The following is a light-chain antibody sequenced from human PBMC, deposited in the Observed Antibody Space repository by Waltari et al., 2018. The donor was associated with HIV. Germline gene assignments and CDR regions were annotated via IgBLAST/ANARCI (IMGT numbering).Light chain of an antibody. V-gene: IGKV4-1*01. Sequence: DIVMTQSPDSLAVSLGERATINCKSSQSLLYSSNNKNYLAWYQQKPGQPPKLLIYCASTRQSGVPDRFSGSGSGTDFTLSISSLQAEDVAVYYCQQYYGSPFTFGPGTKVDIK. CDR3: QQYYGSPFT. J-gene: IGKJ3*01. CDR1: QSLLYSSNNKNY. CDR2: CAS.